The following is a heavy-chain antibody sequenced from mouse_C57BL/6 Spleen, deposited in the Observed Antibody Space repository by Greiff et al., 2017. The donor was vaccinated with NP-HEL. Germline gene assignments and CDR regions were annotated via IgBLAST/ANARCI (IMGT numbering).Heavy chain of an antibody. CDR2: INPNNGGT. CDR1: GYTFTDYY. Sequence: EVQLHQSGPELVKPGASVKISCKASGYTFTDYYMNWVKQSHGKSLEWIGDINPNNGGTSYNQKFKGKATLTVDKSSSTAYMELRSLTSEDSAVYYCASHYDYDGYYAMDYWGQGTSVTVSS. D-gene: IGHD2-4*01. J-gene: IGHJ4*01. CDR3: ASHYDYDGYYAMDY. V-gene: IGHV1-26*01.